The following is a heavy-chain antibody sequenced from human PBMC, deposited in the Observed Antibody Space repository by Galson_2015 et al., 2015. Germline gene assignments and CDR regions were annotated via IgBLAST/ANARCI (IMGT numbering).Heavy chain of an antibody. J-gene: IGHJ6*02. CDR2: IYSGGST. Sequence: SLRLSCAASGFTVSSNYMSWVRQAPGKGLEWVSVIYSGGSTYYADSVKGRFTISRDNSKNTLYLQMNSLRAEDTAVYYCARDPITTPPYYYYGMDVWGQGTTVTGSS. CDR1: GFTVSSNY. CDR3: ARDPITTPPYYYYGMDV. V-gene: IGHV3-53*01. D-gene: IGHD4-11*01.